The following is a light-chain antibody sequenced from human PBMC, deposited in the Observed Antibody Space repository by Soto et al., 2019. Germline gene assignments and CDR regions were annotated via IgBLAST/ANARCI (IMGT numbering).Light chain of an antibody. CDR3: QQYETSPRT. V-gene: IGKV3-15*01. J-gene: IGKJ1*01. Sequence: EIVMTQSPATLSVSPGYRSTLSCRASESVTSSLAWYQQKPGQPPRLLIYAASTRATDVPARFSGSGSGTDFTLTISRLEPEDFAVYYCQQYETSPRTFGQGTKGDIK. CDR1: ESVTSS. CDR2: AAS.